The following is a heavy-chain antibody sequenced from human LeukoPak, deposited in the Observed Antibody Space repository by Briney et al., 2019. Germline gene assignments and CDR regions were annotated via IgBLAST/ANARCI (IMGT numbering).Heavy chain of an antibody. Sequence: GGSLRLSCAASGFTFSNYWMHWVRQAPGKGLVWVSRINSDGINTSYADSVKGRFTISRDNAKNTLNLQMNSLRAEDTAVYYCASYYYGSGSYWYFDYWGQGTLVTVSS. CDR1: GFTFSNYW. CDR3: ASYYYGSGSYWYFDY. J-gene: IGHJ4*02. CDR2: INSDGINT. V-gene: IGHV3-74*01. D-gene: IGHD3-10*01.